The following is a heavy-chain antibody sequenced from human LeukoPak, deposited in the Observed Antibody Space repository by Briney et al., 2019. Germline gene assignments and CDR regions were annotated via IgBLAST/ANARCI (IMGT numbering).Heavy chain of an antibody. J-gene: IGHJ6*02. CDR2: ISYDGSNK. Sequence: GSLRLSCAASGFTFSSYAMHWVRQAPGKGLEWVAVISYDGSNKYYADSVKGRFTISRDNSKNTLYLQMNSLRAEDTAVYYCARDDPYYGMDVWGQGTTVTASS. CDR1: GFTFSSYA. V-gene: IGHV3-30-3*01. CDR3: ARDDPYYGMDV.